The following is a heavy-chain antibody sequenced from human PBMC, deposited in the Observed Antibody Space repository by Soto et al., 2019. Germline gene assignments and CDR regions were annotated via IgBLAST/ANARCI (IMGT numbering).Heavy chain of an antibody. D-gene: IGHD2-15*01. CDR2: IVPLSDRT. V-gene: IGHV1-69*01. J-gene: IGHJ4*02. CDR1: GETLNSNP. Sequence: QVQLVQSGAEVKKPGSSLKVSCKVFGETLNSNPIGWVRQAPGQGLEWVGGIVPLSDRTNYAQELQGRVTVTSDGSTSTVYMELSKLKSDDTAVYYWARKSGRDCHSGGGCFSLDVWGQGSLITVSS. CDR3: ARKSGRDCHSGGGCFSLDV.